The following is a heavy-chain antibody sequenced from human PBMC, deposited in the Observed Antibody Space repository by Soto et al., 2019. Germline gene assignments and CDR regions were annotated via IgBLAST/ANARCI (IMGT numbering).Heavy chain of an antibody. CDR1: GYPFTSYD. V-gene: IGHV1-18*04. J-gene: IGHJ4*02. CDR2: INPYNGDT. Sequence: QIQLVQSGGEVRTAGASVRVSCKTSGYPFTSYDISWVRQAPGQGLEWMGWINPYNGDTNYTQKFQGRVTMTKDTSPATVYTELRSLTLDDTAVYFCARDPVAGHFDHWGQGTLVTVSS. CDR3: ARDPVAGHFDH. D-gene: IGHD6-19*01.